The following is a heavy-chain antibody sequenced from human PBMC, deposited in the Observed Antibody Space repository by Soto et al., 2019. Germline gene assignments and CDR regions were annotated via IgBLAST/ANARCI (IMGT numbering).Heavy chain of an antibody. V-gene: IGHV3-7*01. CDR1: GFTFSSYW. CDR2: IKQDGSEK. Sequence: EVQLVESGGGLVQPGGSLRLSCAASGFTFSSYWMSWVRQAPGKGLEWVANIKQDGSEKYYVDSVKGRFTISRDNSKNSLYLLLNSLRAEDTAVYYCARDSYDSAATDAFDIWGQGTMVTVSS. D-gene: IGHD2-15*01. CDR3: ARDSYDSAATDAFDI. J-gene: IGHJ3*02.